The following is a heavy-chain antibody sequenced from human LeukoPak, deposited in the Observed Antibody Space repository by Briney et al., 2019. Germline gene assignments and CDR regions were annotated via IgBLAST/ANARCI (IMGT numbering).Heavy chain of an antibody. CDR3: ARGMTDTYYYDSRGYPDLFDY. CDR1: GYTFTSYG. CDR2: ISAYNGNT. V-gene: IGHV1-18*01. D-gene: IGHD3-22*01. J-gene: IGHJ4*02. Sequence: ASVKVSCKASGYTFTSYGISWVRQAPGQGLEWMGWISAYNGNTNYAQKLQGRVTMTTDTSTSTAYMELRSLRSDDTAVYYCARGMTDTYYYDSRGYPDLFDYWGQGTLVTVSS.